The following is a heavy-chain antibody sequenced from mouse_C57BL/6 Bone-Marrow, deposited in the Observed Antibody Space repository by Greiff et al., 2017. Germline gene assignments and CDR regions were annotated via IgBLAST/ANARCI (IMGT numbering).Heavy chain of an antibody. V-gene: IGHV1-82*01. CDR3: ARPQLTGFAY. D-gene: IGHD4-1*01. Sequence: VKLQQSGPELVKPGASVKISCKASGYAFSSSWMNWVKQRPGKGLEWIGRIYPGDGDTNYNGKFKGKATLTADKSSSTAYMQLSSLTSEDSAVYFCARPQLTGFAYWGQGTLVTVSA. CDR1: GYAFSSSW. J-gene: IGHJ3*01. CDR2: IYPGDGDT.